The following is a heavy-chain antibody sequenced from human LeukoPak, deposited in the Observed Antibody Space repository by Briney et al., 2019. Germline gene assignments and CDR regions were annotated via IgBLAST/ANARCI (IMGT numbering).Heavy chain of an antibody. CDR1: GFIFSTYA. J-gene: IGHJ3*02. CDR3: TKGMYSISFDAFDI. V-gene: IGHV3-23*01. CDR2: ISETGGNT. Sequence: GGSLRLSCVASGFIFSTYAMTWVRQAPGKGLEWVSGISETGGNTYNADSVKGRFSISRDNSKNTLYLQMSNLRAEDTALYYCTKGMYSISFDAFDIWGQGTMVTVSS. D-gene: IGHD6-13*01.